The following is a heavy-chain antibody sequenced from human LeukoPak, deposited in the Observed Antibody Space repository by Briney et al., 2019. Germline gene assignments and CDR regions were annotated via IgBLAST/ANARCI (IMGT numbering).Heavy chain of an antibody. CDR1: GSIFSNYW. V-gene: IGHV3-7*03. CDR2: MNKDGSEK. D-gene: IGHD6-19*01. Sequence: GGSLRLSCAASGSIFSNYWMGRVRQAPGKRPEWVANMNKDGSEKYYADSVKGRFTISRDNARNSVYLQMNSLRAEDTAIYYCAKKYGVTVYGSGLNYFDYWGQGTLVTVSS. J-gene: IGHJ4*02. CDR3: AKKYGVTVYGSGLNYFDY.